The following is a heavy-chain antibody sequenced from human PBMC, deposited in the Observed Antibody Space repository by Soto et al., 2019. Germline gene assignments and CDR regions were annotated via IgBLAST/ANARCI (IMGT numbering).Heavy chain of an antibody. V-gene: IGHV3-21*01. J-gene: IGHJ4*02. Sequence: EEQLVESGGGLVEPGGSLRLSCAASGITFSNYYMNRIRQAPGKGLEWVSSISSSGSHKFYADFVQGRFTISRDNARNSLYLQMNSLRAEDTALYYCVGTYDRLDYWGQGTRVTVSS. CDR1: GITFSNYY. D-gene: IGHD3-22*01. CDR3: VGTYDRLDY. CDR2: ISSSGSHK.